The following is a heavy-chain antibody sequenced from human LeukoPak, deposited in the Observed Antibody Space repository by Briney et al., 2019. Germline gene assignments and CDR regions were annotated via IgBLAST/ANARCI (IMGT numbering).Heavy chain of an antibody. V-gene: IGHV4-30-4*01. Sequence: SETLSLTCTVSGGSISSGDYYWSWIRQPPGKGLEWIGYIYYSGSTYYNPSLKSRVTISVDTSKNQFSLKLSSVTAADTAVYYCARVSVTTYAFDNWGQGTMVTVSS. CDR2: IYYSGST. CDR3: ARVSVTTYAFDN. CDR1: GGSISSGDYY. D-gene: IGHD4-17*01. J-gene: IGHJ3*02.